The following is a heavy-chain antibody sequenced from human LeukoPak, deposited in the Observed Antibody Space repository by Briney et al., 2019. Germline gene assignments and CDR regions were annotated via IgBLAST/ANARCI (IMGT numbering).Heavy chain of an antibody. CDR1: GYTFTSYD. V-gene: IGHV1-8*01. Sequence: GGSVKVSCKASGYTFTSYDINWVRQATGQGLEWMGWMNPNSGNTGYAQKFQGRVTMTRNTSISTAYMELSSLRSEDTAVYYCARGWSLLWFGEPHHHYGMDVWGQGTTVTVSS. J-gene: IGHJ6*02. CDR3: ARGWSLLWFGEPHHHYGMDV. D-gene: IGHD3-10*01. CDR2: MNPNSGNT.